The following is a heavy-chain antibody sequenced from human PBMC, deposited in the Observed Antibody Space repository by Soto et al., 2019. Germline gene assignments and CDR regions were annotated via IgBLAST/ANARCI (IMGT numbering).Heavy chain of an antibody. CDR1: GGTFSSYA. CDR2: IIPIFGTA. Sequence: SVKVSCKASGGTFSSYAISWVRQAPGQGLEWMGGIIPIFGTANCAQKFQGRVTITADESTSTAYMELSSLRSEDTAVYYCARDLAYCGGDCYSLDYWGQGTLVTVSS. D-gene: IGHD2-21*02. CDR3: ARDLAYCGGDCYSLDY. J-gene: IGHJ4*02. V-gene: IGHV1-69*13.